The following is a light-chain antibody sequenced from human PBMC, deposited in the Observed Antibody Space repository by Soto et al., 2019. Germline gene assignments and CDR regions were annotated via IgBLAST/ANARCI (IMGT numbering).Light chain of an antibody. CDR2: EVN. Sequence: QSALTQPPSASGSPGQSVTISCTGTSSDVGGYNFVSWYQQHPGYAPKLMIYEVNKRPSGVPDRFSGSKSGNTASLTVSGLQAEYEADYYCSSFAGFHSRFVFGNGTKLTVL. J-gene: IGLJ1*01. CDR3: SSFAGFHSRFV. V-gene: IGLV2-8*01. CDR1: SSDVGGYNF.